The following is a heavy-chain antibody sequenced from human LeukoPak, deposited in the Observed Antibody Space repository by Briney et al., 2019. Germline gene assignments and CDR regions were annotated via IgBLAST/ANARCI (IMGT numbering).Heavy chain of an antibody. CDR3: ARDQADSSGYLFDY. Sequence: SVKVSCKASGGTFSSYTISWVRQAPGQGLEWMGRIIPILGIANYAQKFQGRVTITADKSTSTAYMELSSLRSEDTAVYYCARDQADSSGYLFDYWGQGTPVTVPS. D-gene: IGHD3-22*01. CDR1: GGTFSSYT. V-gene: IGHV1-69*04. CDR2: IIPILGIA. J-gene: IGHJ4*02.